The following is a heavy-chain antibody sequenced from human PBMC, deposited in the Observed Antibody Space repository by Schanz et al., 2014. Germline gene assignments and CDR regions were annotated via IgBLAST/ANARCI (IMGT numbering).Heavy chain of an antibody. Sequence: QVQLVESGGGVAQPGRSLRLSCAASGFTFSSYGMHWVRQAPGKGPEWVAVILYDGSNKYYADSVKGRFTISRDNSKNTLYLQMNSLRVEDTALYYCAREYSSYGTVYYWGQGTLVTVSS. CDR3: AREYSSYGTVYY. J-gene: IGHJ4*02. V-gene: IGHV3-30*03. CDR1: GFTFSSYG. D-gene: IGHD5-12*01. CDR2: ILYDGSNK.